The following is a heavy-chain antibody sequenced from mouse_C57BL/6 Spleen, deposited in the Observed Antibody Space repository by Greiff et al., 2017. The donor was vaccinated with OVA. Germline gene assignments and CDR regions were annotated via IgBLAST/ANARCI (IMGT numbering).Heavy chain of an antibody. V-gene: IGHV1-62-2*01. CDR1: GYTFTEYT. CDR3: ARHGTDYLKLGPYAMDY. Sequence: QVQLQQSGAELVKPGASVKLSCKASGYTFTEYTIHWVKQRSGQGLEWIGWFYPGSGSIKYNEKFKDKATLTADKSSSTVYMELSRLTSEDSAVYFCARHGTDYLKLGPYAMDYWGQGTSVTVSS. J-gene: IGHJ4*01. CDR2: FYPGSGSI. D-gene: IGHD5-5*01.